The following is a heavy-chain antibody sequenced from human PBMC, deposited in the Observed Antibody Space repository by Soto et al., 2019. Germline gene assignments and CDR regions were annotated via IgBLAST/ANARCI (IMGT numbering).Heavy chain of an antibody. CDR1: GFTFDNYA. CDR3: AKDQVTGVNMMYAIRADWFDP. V-gene: IGHV3-23*01. D-gene: IGHD2-8*01. Sequence: PVGSLRLSCAASGFTFDNYAMSWVRQAPGKGLEWVSATSGSGGSTYYADSVKGRFTISRDNSKNTLYLQMNSLRAEDTAVYYCAKDQVTGVNMMYAIRADWFDPWGQGTLVTVSS. CDR2: TSGSGGST. J-gene: IGHJ5*02.